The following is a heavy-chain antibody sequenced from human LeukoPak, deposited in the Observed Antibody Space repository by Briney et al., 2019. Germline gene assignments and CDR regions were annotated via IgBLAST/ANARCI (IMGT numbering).Heavy chain of an antibody. J-gene: IGHJ4*02. D-gene: IGHD6-13*01. CDR2: IYHSGST. Sequence: PSETLSLTCTVSGGSISSGGYYWSWIRQPPGKGLEWIGYIYHSGSTYYNPSLKSRVTISVDRSKNQFSLKLSSVTAADTAVYYCARDLGISSWWDCDYWGQGTLVTVSS. CDR1: GGSISSGGYY. V-gene: IGHV4-30-2*01. CDR3: ARDLGISSWWDCDY.